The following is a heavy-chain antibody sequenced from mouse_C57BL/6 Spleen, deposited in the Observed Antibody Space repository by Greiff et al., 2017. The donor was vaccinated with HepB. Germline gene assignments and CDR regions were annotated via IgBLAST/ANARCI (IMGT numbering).Heavy chain of an antibody. J-gene: IGHJ1*03. Sequence: VQLQQSGAELVRPGASVTLSCKASGYTFTDYEMHWVKQTPVHGLEWIGAIDPETGGTAYNQKFKGKAILTADKSSSTAYMELRSLTSADSAVYYWTRAYGNYVGYWYFDVWGTGTTVTVSS. CDR1: GYTFTDYE. CDR2: IDPETGGT. V-gene: IGHV1-15*01. D-gene: IGHD2-10*02. CDR3: TRAYGNYVGYWYFDV.